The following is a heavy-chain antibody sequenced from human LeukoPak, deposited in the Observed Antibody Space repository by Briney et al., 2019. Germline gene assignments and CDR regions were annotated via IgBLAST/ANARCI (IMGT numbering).Heavy chain of an antibody. CDR3: VETLGKAAGMTFDI. D-gene: IGHD6-13*01. CDR1: GGTFSSYA. J-gene: IGHJ3*02. CDR2: IIPIFGTA. V-gene: IGHV1-69*05. Sequence: SVKVSCKASGGTFSSYAISWVRQAPGQGLEWMGGIIPIFGTANYAQKFQGRVTITTDESTSTAYMELSSLRSEDTAVYYCVETLGKAAGMTFDIWGQGTMVTVSS.